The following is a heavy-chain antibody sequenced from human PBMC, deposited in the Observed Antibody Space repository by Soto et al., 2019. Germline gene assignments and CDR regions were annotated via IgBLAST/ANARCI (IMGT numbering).Heavy chain of an antibody. J-gene: IGHJ6*02. CDR3: SRGDYYYYGMYF. CDR2: IYYSGST. Sequence: SETLSLTCTVSGGSISSYYWSWIRQPPGKGLEWIGYIYYSGSTNYNPSLKSRVTISVDTSKNQFSLKLSSVTAADTAVYYCSRGDYYYYGMYFWGQGTTVTVS. CDR1: GGSISSYY. V-gene: IGHV4-59*01.